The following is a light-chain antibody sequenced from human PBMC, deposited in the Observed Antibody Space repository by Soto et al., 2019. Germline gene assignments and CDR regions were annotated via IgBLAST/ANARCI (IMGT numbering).Light chain of an antibody. CDR1: SSDVGGSNY. Sequence: QSALTQPASVSGSPGQSITISCTGTSSDVGGSNYVSWYQQHPGKAPKLMIYDVSNRPSGVSNRFSGSKSGNTASLTISGLQAEDEADYYCCSYSSSSTLYVFGTGTKLTV. CDR3: CSYSSSSTLYV. V-gene: IGLV2-14*03. CDR2: DVS. J-gene: IGLJ1*01.